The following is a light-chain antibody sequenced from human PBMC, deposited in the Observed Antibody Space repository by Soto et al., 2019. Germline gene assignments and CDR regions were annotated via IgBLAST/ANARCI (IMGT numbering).Light chain of an antibody. CDR1: QSVRSY. V-gene: IGKV3-15*01. Sequence: EIVMTQSPTTLSVSPVERVTLSCRASQSVRSYLAWYQHKPGQPPRLLIYGASPRATGVPARFSGSGSGTDFTLTISSLQPEDFAVYFCQQCNDGPLFTFGQGTLLEIK. CDR2: GAS. CDR3: QQCNDGPLFT. J-gene: IGKJ5*01.